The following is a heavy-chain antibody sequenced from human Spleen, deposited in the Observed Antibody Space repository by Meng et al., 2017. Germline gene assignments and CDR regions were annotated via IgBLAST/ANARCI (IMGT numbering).Heavy chain of an antibody. CDR2: IYPGDSDT. D-gene: IGHD6-13*01. CDR3: ARRVIAAAAYYFDY. Sequence: GESLKISCTGSGYSFTSYWIGWVRQMPGKGLEWMGIIYPGDSDTRYSPSFRGQVTISADKSISTAYLQWSSLKASDTAIYYCARRVIAAAAYYFDYWGQGALVTVSS. J-gene: IGHJ4*02. V-gene: IGHV5-51*01. CDR1: GYSFTSYW.